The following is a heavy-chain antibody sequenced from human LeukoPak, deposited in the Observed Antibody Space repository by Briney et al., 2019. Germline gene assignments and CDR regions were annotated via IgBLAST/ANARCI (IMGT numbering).Heavy chain of an antibody. CDR3: AKGTSILLDY. CDR2: IYYSGST. CDR1: GGSISSYY. D-gene: IGHD2-21*01. J-gene: IGHJ4*02. Sequence: SSETLSLTCTVSGGSISSYYWSWIRQPPGKGLEWIGYIYYSGSTNYNPSLKSRVTISVDTSKNQFSLKLSSVTAADTAVYYCAKGTSILLDYWGQGTLVTVSS. V-gene: IGHV4-59*01.